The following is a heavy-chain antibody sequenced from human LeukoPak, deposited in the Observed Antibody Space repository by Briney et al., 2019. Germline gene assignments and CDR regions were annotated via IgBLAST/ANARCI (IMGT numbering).Heavy chain of an antibody. J-gene: IGHJ4*02. CDR3: ARDRSNSGHDY. Sequence: GGSLRLSCAASGFTFWMHWVRQAPGKGLEWVSSISSSSSYIYYADSVKGRFTISRDNAKNSLYLQMNSLRAEDTAVYYCARDRSNSGHDYWGQGTLVTVSS. V-gene: IGHV3-21*01. CDR1: GFTFW. CDR2: ISSSSSYI. D-gene: IGHD4-11*01.